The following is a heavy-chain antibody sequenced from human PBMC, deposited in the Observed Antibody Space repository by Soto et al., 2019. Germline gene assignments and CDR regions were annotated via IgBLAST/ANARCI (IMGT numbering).Heavy chain of an antibody. V-gene: IGHV4-59*12. D-gene: IGHD5-18*01. CDR1: GGSISSYY. Sequence: SETLSLTCTVSGGSISSYYWSWIRQPPGKGLEWIGYIYYSGSTNYNPSLKSRVTISVDTSKNQFSLKLSSVTAADTAVYYCARELGYSYGFIDYWGQGTQVTVPS. CDR3: ARELGYSYGFIDY. CDR2: IYYSGST. J-gene: IGHJ4*02.